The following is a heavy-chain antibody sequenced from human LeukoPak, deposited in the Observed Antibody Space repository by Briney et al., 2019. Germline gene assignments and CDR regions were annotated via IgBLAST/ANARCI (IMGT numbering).Heavy chain of an antibody. J-gene: IGHJ5*02. V-gene: IGHV3-30*05. Sequence: PGGSLRLSCAASGFIVSSNYMSWVRQAPGKGLEWVAVISYDGSNKYYADSVKGRFTISRDNSKNTLYLQMNSLRAEGTAVYYCARDPKSNGQGWFDPWGQGTLVTVSS. CDR3: ARDPKSNGQGWFDP. CDR1: GFIVSSNY. CDR2: ISYDGSNK.